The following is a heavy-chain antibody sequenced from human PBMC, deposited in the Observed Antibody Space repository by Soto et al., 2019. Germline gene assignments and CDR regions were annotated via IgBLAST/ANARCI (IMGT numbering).Heavy chain of an antibody. CDR3: ARQVALGSGYYFAY. V-gene: IGHV2-5*02. J-gene: IGHJ4*02. CDR1: GFSLSTSGVG. Sequence: QITLKESGPTLVKPTETLTLTCTFSGFSLSTSGVGVGWIRQPPGKALEWLALIYWDDDKRYRPSLKSRLNIAKDTSKNQVVLTMTNVDPVDTATYHCARQVALGSGYYFAYWGQGTLVTVSS. D-gene: IGHD3-3*01. CDR2: IYWDDDK.